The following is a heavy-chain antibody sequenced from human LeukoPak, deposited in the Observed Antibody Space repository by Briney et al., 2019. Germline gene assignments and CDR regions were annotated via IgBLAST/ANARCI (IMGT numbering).Heavy chain of an antibody. D-gene: IGHD6-13*01. Sequence: SETLSLTCTVSGGSISSFYWSWIRQPPGKGLEWIGYIYYSGTTNYNPSLKSRVTISVDTFKNQFSLKLSSVTAADTAVYYCARGVYIAAAQYAYWGQGTLVTVSS. CDR3: ARGVYIAAAQYAY. CDR2: IYYSGTT. V-gene: IGHV4-59*01. CDR1: GGSISSFY. J-gene: IGHJ4*02.